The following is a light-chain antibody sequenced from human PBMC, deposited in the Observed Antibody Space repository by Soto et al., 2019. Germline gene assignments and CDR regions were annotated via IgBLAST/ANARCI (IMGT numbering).Light chain of an antibody. CDR1: ESVNNK. CDR2: GAS. Sequence: ERVMTQSPGTVSVAPGERATLSCRASESVNNKLAWYQQKPGQAHRLLIYGASTRATGIPVMFSGSGSGTDFNLSISSLQSEDFAVYYCQQYYDWPLSFGGGTKVEIK. CDR3: QQYYDWPLS. V-gene: IGKV3-15*01. J-gene: IGKJ4*01.